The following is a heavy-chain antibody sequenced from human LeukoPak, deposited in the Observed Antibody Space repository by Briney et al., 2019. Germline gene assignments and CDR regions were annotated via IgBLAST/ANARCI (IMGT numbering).Heavy chain of an antibody. CDR2: IYPGDSDT. CDR3: ARSPAPNYYDSSGYYLDWYYFDY. J-gene: IGHJ4*02. CDR1: GYSFTSYW. V-gene: IGHV5-51*01. Sequence: GESLKISCKGSGYSFTSYWIGWVRQMPGKGLELMGIIYPGDSDTRYSPSFQGQVTISADKSISTAYLQWSSLKASDTAMYYCARSPAPNYYDSSGYYLDWYYFDYWGQGTLVTVSS. D-gene: IGHD3-22*01.